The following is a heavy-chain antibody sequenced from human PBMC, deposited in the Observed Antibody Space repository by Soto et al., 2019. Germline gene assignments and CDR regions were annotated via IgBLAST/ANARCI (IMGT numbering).Heavy chain of an antibody. J-gene: IGHJ4*02. D-gene: IGHD3-22*01. CDR1: GGSISSYY. V-gene: IGHV4-59*12. CDR3: ARDGYYDSSENGGYFDY. Sequence: SETLSLTCTVSGGSISSYYWSWIRQPPGKGLEWIGYIYYSGSTNYNPSLKSRVTISVDTSKNQFSLKLSSVTAADTAVYYCARDGYYDSSENGGYFDYWGQGTLVTVSS. CDR2: IYYSGST.